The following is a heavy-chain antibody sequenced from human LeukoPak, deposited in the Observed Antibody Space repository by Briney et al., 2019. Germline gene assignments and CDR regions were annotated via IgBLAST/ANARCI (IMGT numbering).Heavy chain of an antibody. CDR3: ARAVGANA. V-gene: IGHV3-48*03. CDR2: ISSSGGGI. D-gene: IGHD1-26*01. J-gene: IGHJ5*02. Sequence: GGSLRLSCAASGFTFSSCSFHWVRQAPGKGLEWVSYISSSGGGIYYADSVKGRFTISRDNAKNSLYLQMNSLRAEDTAVYYCARAVGANAWGQGTLVTVSS. CDR1: GFTFSSCS.